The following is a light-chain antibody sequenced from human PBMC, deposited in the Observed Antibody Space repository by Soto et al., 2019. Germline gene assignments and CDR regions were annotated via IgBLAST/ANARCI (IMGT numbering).Light chain of an antibody. CDR1: QSVSSSY. Sequence: EIVLTQSPGTLSLSLGERATLSCRASQSVSSSYLAWYQQKPGQAPRLLIYGTSSRATGIPDRFSGSGSGTDFTLSISRLEPEDFAVYYCQQYGNSPRYSFGQGTRLEIK. CDR2: GTS. V-gene: IGKV3-20*01. J-gene: IGKJ2*03. CDR3: QQYGNSPRYS.